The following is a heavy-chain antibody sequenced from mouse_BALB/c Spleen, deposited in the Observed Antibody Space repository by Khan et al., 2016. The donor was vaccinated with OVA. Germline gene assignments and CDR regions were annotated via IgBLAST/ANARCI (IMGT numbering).Heavy chain of an antibody. D-gene: IGHD1-1*02. CDR3: VREGAEGGSDGWFAY. Sequence: QVQLQQSGAELARPGASVKMSCKASGYTFTTYTIHWVKQRPGQGLEWIGYIIPSNDYTNYNQKFKNRATLTADKSSSTAYMQLRSLTSEESAVDECVREGAEGGSDGWFAYWGEGSQFTVSA. CDR2: IIPSNDYT. J-gene: IGHJ3*01. CDR1: GYTFTTYT. V-gene: IGHV1-4*01.